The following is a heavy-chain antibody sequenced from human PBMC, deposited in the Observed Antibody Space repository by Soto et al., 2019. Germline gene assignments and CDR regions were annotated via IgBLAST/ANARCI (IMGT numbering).Heavy chain of an antibody. Sequence: PSETLSLTCTVSGGSVRSDSYFWSWVRQPPGKGLEWIGYVSYRGITTYNPSLKSRVTILLGTSKNQISLNLRSVTAADTAVYYCARDREYSFGLTYDIWGQGTMVTVS. CDR2: VSYRGIT. CDR1: GGSVRSDSYF. D-gene: IGHD3-3*01. J-gene: IGHJ3*02. V-gene: IGHV4-61*01. CDR3: ARDREYSFGLTYDI.